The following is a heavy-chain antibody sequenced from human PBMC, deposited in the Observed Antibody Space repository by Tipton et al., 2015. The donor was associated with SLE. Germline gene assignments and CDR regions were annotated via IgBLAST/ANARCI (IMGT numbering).Heavy chain of an antibody. CDR2: IYDSGST. J-gene: IGHJ4*02. Sequence: GLVKPSETLSLTCTVSGGSISSGYWSWIRQFPGKGLEWMGYIYDSGSTNYNPSVKSRLTISVDTSKNQFSLKLSSVSAADTAVYYCVRMGYNYGLDYWGQGALVTVSS. CDR1: GGSISSGY. CDR3: VRMGYNYGLDY. D-gene: IGHD5-18*01. V-gene: IGHV4-59*01.